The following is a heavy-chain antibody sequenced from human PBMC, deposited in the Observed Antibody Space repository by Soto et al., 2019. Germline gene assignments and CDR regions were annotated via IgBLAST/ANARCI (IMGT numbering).Heavy chain of an antibody. D-gene: IGHD3-3*01. CDR1: GGSISSNNYY. CDR3: ARHGDFWSGSGDFDY. CDR2: IYYNGFT. J-gene: IGHJ4*02. V-gene: IGHV4-39*01. Sequence: QLQLHESGPGLVKPSETLSLTCSVSGGSISSNNYYWGWIRQPPGKGLEWIGNIYYNGFTYYNPSLKSRVTISLDTSKNQYSLKRTSVTATDTALYYCARHGDFWSGSGDFDYWGQGILVPVSS.